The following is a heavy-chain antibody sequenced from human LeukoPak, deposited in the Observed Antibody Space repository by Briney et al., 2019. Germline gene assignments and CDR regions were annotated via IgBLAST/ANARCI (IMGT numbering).Heavy chain of an antibody. D-gene: IGHD2-15*01. V-gene: IGHV3-49*03. CDR3: TRRWTIYCSGGSCSYFDY. CDR2: IRSKAYGGTT. CDR1: GFTFGDYA. J-gene: IGHJ4*02. Sequence: GGSLRLSCAASGFTFGDYAMSWFRQAPGKGLEWVGFIRSKAYGGTTEYAASVKGRFTISRDDSKSIAYLQMNSLKTEDTAVYYCTRRWTIYCSGGSCSYFDYWGQGTLVTVSS.